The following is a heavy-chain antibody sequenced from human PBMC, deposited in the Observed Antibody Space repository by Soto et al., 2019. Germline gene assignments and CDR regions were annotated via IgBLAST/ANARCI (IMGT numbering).Heavy chain of an antibody. CDR3: TTDSLSYYYDSSGPVEFDP. V-gene: IGHV3-15*07. D-gene: IGHD3-22*01. CDR1: GFTFSNAW. CDR2: IKSKTDGGTT. Sequence: EVQLVESGGGLVKPGGSLRLSCAASGFTFSNAWMNWVRQAPGKGLEWVGRIKSKTDGGTTDYAAPVKGRFIISRDDSKNTLYLQMNSLKTEDTAVYYCTTDSLSYYYDSSGPVEFDPWGQGTLVTVSS. J-gene: IGHJ5*02.